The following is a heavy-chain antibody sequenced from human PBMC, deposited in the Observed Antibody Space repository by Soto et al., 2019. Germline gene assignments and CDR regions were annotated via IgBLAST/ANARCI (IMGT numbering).Heavy chain of an antibody. D-gene: IGHD3-16*01. CDR2: IYYSGST. V-gene: IGHV4-59*01. CDR1: GGSISSYY. CDR3: ATSARYGGFDY. Sequence: SETLSLTCTVSGGSISSYYWSWIRQPPGKGLEWIGYIYYSGSTNYDPSLKSRVTISVDTSKNQFSLKLSSVTAADTAVYYCATSARYGGFDYWSQGTLVTVSS. J-gene: IGHJ4*02.